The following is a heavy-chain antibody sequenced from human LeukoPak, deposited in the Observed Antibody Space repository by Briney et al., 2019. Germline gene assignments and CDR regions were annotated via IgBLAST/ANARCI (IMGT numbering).Heavy chain of an antibody. CDR3: ARDYCSGVTCYSGY. CDR1: GFTFNSYW. V-gene: IGHV3-7*05. CDR2: IKQDGSEK. D-gene: IGHD2-15*01. Sequence: PGGSLTLSRAASGFTFNSYWMSWVRQAPGKGLEWVANIKQDGSEKYYVDSVKGRFTISRDNAENSLYLQLNSLRAADTAVYYCARDYCSGVTCYSGYWGQGTLVTVSS. J-gene: IGHJ4*02.